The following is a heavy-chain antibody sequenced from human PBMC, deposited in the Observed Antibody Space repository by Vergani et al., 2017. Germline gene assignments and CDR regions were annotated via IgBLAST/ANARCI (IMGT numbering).Heavy chain of an antibody. CDR2: IIPIFGTA. V-gene: IGHV1-69*01. CDR1: GGTFSSYA. D-gene: IGHD4-17*01. Sequence: QVQLVQSGAEVKKPGSSVKVSCKASGGTFSSYAISWVRQAPGQGLEWMGGIIPIFGTANYAQKFQGRVPITADESTSTAYMELSSLRSEDTAVYYCARALGGSDMTTVYYYYMDVWGKGTTVTVSS. CDR3: ARALGGSDMTTVYYYYMDV. J-gene: IGHJ6*03.